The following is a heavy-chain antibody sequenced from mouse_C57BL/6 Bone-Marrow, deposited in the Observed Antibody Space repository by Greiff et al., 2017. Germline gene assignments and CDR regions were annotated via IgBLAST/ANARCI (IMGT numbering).Heavy chain of an antibody. CDR3: ARQLRLFDF. CDR1: GYTFTSYW. D-gene: IGHD3-2*02. J-gene: IGHJ2*01. CDR2: IDPSDSYT. V-gene: IGHV1-69*01. Sequence: QVQLQQPGAELVMPGASVKLSCKASGYTFTSYWMHWVKQRPGQGLEWIGEIDPSDSYTNYNQKFKGKSTLTVDKSSSTAYMQLSSLTSEDSAVYSCARQLRLFDFGGQGTTLTVSS.